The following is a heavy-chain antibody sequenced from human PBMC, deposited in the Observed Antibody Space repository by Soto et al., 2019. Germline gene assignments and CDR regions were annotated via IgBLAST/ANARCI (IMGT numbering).Heavy chain of an antibody. Sequence: PSETLSLTCTVSGGSISGYYWSWIRQPPGKGLEWIGYIYYSGSTNYNPSLKSRVTISVDTSKNQFSLKLSSVTAADTAVYYCARDRGSSEGGSWFDPWGQGTLVTVSS. D-gene: IGHD6-6*01. CDR3: ARDRGSSEGGSWFDP. CDR1: GGSISGYY. V-gene: IGHV4-59*01. CDR2: IYYSGST. J-gene: IGHJ5*02.